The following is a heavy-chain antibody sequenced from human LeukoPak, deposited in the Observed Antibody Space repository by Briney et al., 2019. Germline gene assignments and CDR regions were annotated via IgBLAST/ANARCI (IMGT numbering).Heavy chain of an antibody. D-gene: IGHD2-2*01. J-gene: IGHJ2*01. CDR2: IYTSGSS. Sequence: SETLSLTCTVSGGSISSYYWSWIRQPAGKGLEWIGRIYTSGSSNNNPSLKSRVTMSVDTSKNQFSLKLSSVTAADTAVYYCARDERYCSSTSCRYFDLWGRGALVTVSS. CDR3: ARDERYCSSTSCRYFDL. CDR1: GGSISSYY. V-gene: IGHV4-4*07.